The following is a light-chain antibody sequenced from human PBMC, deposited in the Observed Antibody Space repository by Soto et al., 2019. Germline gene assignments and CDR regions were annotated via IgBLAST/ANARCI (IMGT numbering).Light chain of an antibody. CDR1: QSVSSSY. V-gene: IGKV3-20*01. CDR3: QQYGSSPRT. Sequence: EIVLTQSPGTLSLSPGERATLSCRASQSVSSSYLAWYQQKPGQAPRLLIYDASSRATGIPDRFSGGGSGTDFTLTISRLEPEDFAVYYCQQYGSSPRTFGLGTTVDI. CDR2: DAS. J-gene: IGKJ1*01.